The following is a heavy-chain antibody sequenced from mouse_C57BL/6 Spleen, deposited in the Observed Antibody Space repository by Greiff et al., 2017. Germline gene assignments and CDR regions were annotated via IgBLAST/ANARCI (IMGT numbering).Heavy chain of an antibody. Sequence: QVQLKQSGAELAKPGASVKLSCKASGYTFTSYWMHWVKQKPGQGLEWIGYINPSSGDTKYNQKLKDKATLTADKSSSTAYMELSSLTYEDSSVYYCARTLFTYYFGYWGQGTTLTVSS. CDR3: ARTLFTYYFGY. V-gene: IGHV1-7*01. D-gene: IGHD2-2*01. CDR2: INPSSGDT. J-gene: IGHJ2*01. CDR1: GYTFTSYW.